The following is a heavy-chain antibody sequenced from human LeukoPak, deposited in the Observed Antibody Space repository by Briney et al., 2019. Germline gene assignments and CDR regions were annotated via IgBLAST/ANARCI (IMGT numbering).Heavy chain of an antibody. CDR3: ARAYGKFDY. V-gene: IGHV3-48*01. Sequence: PGGSLRLSCAASGFTFSSYSMNWARQAPGKGLEWVSYISYSSSTIYYADSVKGRFTISRDNAKNSLYLQMNSLRAEDTAVYYCARAYGKFDYWGQGTLVTVSS. CDR1: GFTFSSYS. D-gene: IGHD2-8*01. J-gene: IGHJ4*02. CDR2: ISYSSSTI.